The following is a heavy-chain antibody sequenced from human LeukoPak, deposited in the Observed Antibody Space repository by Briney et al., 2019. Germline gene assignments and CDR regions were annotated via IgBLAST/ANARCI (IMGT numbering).Heavy chain of an antibody. Sequence: PSETLSLTCTVSGGSISSSSYYWGWIRQPPGKGLEWIGSIYYSGSTYYNPSLKSRVTISVDTSKNQFSLKLSSVTAADTAVYYCASPKSYYYDSSGYYHFDYWGQGTLVTVSS. V-gene: IGHV4-39*01. CDR3: ASPKSYYYDSSGYYHFDY. CDR1: GGSISSSSYY. D-gene: IGHD3-22*01. J-gene: IGHJ4*02. CDR2: IYYSGST.